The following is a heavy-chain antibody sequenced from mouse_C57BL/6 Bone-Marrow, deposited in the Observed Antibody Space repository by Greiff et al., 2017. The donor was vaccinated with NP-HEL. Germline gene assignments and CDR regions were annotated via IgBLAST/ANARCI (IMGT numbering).Heavy chain of an antibody. CDR3: ARAPYPWYFDV. V-gene: IGHV5-4*03. CDR1: GFTFSSYA. CDR2: ISDGGSYT. J-gene: IGHJ1*03. D-gene: IGHD2-10*01. Sequence: EVMLVESGGGLVKPGGSLKLSCAASGFTFSSYAMSWVRQTPEKRLEWVATISDGGSYTYYPDNVKGRFTISRDNAKNHLYLQMSHLKSEDTAMYYCARAPYPWYFDVWGTGTTVTVSS.